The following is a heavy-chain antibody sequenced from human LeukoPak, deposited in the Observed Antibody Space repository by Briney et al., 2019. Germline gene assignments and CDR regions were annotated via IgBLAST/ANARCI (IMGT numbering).Heavy chain of an antibody. CDR1: GYSFTTYW. Sequence: GESLKIPCKTSGYSFTTYWIAWVRQMPGKGLEWMVIIHPGRSDIRYSPSFQGPVTISADKSISTAYLQWSSLEASDTAMYYCTRREDRTGYSDYWGQGTLVTVSS. V-gene: IGHV5-51*01. D-gene: IGHD3-22*01. CDR2: IHPGRSDI. J-gene: IGHJ4*02. CDR3: TRREDRTGYSDY.